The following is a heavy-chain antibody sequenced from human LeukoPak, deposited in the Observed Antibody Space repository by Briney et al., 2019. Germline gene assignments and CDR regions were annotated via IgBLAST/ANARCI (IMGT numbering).Heavy chain of an antibody. CDR2: ISSSGGTI. Sequence: GGSLRLSCAASGFTFSDYYMSWIRQAPGKGLEWISYISSSGGTIYSADSVKGRFTISRDNANNSLYLQMHSLRAEDTAVYYCARTQYYGSGSFLYWGQGTLVTVSS. V-gene: IGHV3-11*04. D-gene: IGHD3-10*01. CDR3: ARTQYYGSGSFLY. CDR1: GFTFSDYY. J-gene: IGHJ4*02.